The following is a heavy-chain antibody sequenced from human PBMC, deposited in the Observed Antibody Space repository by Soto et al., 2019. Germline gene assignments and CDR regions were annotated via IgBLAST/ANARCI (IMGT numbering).Heavy chain of an antibody. Sequence: QVQLVESGGGVVQPGRSLRLSCAASGFTFSSYGMHWVRQAPGKGLEWVAVIWYDGSNKYYADSVKGRFTISRDNSKNTLYLQMTSLRADDTAVYYCARDARDILTGTYFDYWGQGTLVTVSS. CDR3: ARDARDILTGTYFDY. V-gene: IGHV3-33*01. CDR2: IWYDGSNK. D-gene: IGHD3-9*01. CDR1: GFTFSSYG. J-gene: IGHJ4*02.